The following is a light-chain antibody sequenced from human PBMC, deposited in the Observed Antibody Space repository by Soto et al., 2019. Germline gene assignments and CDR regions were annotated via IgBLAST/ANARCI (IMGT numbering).Light chain of an antibody. J-gene: IGLJ1*01. CDR1: SSDVGGYNY. Sequence: QSSVTQPGSVSGYLGQSITIFCTGTSSDVGGYNYVSWYQQHPGKAPKLVIFEVSNRPSGVSTRFSGSKSGNTASLTISGLQAQDEADYYCSSYTSSSTRVLGTETKVTVL. V-gene: IGLV2-14*01. CDR3: SSYTSSSTRV. CDR2: EVS.